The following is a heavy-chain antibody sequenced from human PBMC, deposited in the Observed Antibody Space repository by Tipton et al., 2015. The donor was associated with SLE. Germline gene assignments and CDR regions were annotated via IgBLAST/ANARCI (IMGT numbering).Heavy chain of an antibody. V-gene: IGHV4-4*07. CDR1: GGSVSGYF. CDR2: IYTTGST. CDR3: ARGRVALAAGFFDC. J-gene: IGHJ4*02. D-gene: IGHD2-15*01. Sequence: TLSLTCSVSGGSVSGYFWSWIRQPAGKRLEWIGRIYTTGSTNYNPSLKSPVTVSLDLSKNQFSLKLTSVTAADTAMYYCARGRVALAAGFFDCWGQGTLVTVSS.